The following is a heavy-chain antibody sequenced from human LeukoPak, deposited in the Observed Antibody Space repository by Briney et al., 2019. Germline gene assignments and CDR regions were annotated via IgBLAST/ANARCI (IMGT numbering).Heavy chain of an antibody. J-gene: IGHJ5*02. CDR1: GGSISSYF. CDR3: ARNAGDL. CDR2: IYYSGST. Sequence: PSETLSLTCTVSGGSISSYFWSWIRQPPGKGLEWIGYIYYSGSTDYNPSHKGRVTISVDTSKNQFSLKLNSVTAADTAIYYCARNAGDLWGQGTLVTVSS. V-gene: IGHV4-59*01.